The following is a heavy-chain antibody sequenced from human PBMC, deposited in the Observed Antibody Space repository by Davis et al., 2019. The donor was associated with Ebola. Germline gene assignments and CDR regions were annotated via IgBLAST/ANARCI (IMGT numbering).Heavy chain of an antibody. J-gene: IGHJ6*02. Sequence: GSLRLSCAASGFTFSDSGMHWVRQAPGKGLEWVAVISYDGSRIYYGDSVKGRFTIARDNSEKTLHLQMDGLRSDDTAVYYCAKDRQSRLLGWLGGYGMDVWGPGTKVTVSS. CDR1: GFTFSDSG. CDR3: AKDRQSRLLGWLGGYGMDV. V-gene: IGHV3-30*18. D-gene: IGHD3-3*01. CDR2: ISYDGSRI.